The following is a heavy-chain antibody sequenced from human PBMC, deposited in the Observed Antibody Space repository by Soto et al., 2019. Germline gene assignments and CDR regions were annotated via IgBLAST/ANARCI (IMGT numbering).Heavy chain of an antibody. D-gene: IGHD3-10*01. J-gene: IGHJ6*02. CDR2: IYYSGST. CDR3: ARGSGSGSYPYYYYGMDV. V-gene: IGHV4-30-4*01. CDR1: GGSISSGDYY. Sequence: SETLSLTCTVSGGSISSGDYYWSWIRQPPGKGLEWIGYIYYSGSTYYNPSLKSRVTISVDTSKNQFSLKLSSVTAADTAVYYCARGSGSGSYPYYYYGMDVWGQGTTVT.